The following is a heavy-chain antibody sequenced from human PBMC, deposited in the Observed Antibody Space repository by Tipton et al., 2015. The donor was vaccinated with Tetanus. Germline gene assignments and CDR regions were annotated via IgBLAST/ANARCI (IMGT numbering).Heavy chain of an antibody. V-gene: IGHV4-61*01. Sequence: TLSLTCTVSGGSVSSGSYYWSWIRQPPGKGLEWIGYIYYSGSTNYNPSLKSRVTISVDTSKNQFSLKLSSVTAADTAVYYCARARNRSSGWYNYYYYGMDVWGQGTTVTVSS. CDR1: GGSVSSGSYY. J-gene: IGHJ6*02. CDR3: ARARNRSSGWYNYYYYGMDV. D-gene: IGHD6-19*01. CDR2: IYYSGST.